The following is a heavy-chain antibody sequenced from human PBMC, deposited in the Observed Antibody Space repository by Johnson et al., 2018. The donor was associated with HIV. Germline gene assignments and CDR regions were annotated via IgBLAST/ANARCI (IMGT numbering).Heavy chain of an antibody. J-gene: IGHJ3*02. CDR1: GFTFSSYA. CDR3: AGGPDAFDI. Sequence: QVQLVESGGGVVQPGRSLRLSCAASGFTFSSYAMHWVRQAPGKGLEWVAVISYDGSNKYYADSVKGRFTISRDNSKNTLYLQMNSLRAEDTAVYYCAGGPDAFDIWGQGTMVTMSS. V-gene: IGHV3-30*04. CDR2: ISYDGSNK. D-gene: IGHD3-16*01.